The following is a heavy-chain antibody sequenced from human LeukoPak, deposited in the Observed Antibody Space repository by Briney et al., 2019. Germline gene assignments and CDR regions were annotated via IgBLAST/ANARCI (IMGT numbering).Heavy chain of an antibody. CDR3: ARAVVPAATFGY. CDR2: ISSSSSYI. J-gene: IGHJ4*02. V-gene: IGHV3-21*01. Sequence: PRGSLRLSCAASGFTFSSYSMNWVRQAPGKGLEWVSSISSSSSYIYYADSVKGRFTISRDNAKNSLYLQMNSLRAEDTAVYYCARAVVPAATFGYWGQGTLVTVSS. D-gene: IGHD2-2*01. CDR1: GFTFSSYS.